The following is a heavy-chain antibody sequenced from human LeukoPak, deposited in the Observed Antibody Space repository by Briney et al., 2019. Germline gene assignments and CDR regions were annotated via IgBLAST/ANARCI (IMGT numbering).Heavy chain of an antibody. V-gene: IGHV4-39*01. Sequence: SETLSLTCTVSGGSISSTIYYWGWIRQPPGKGLEWIGSVDYTGSTYYNPSLKSRVTISVDTSKNQVSLRLSSVTAADTAVFYCARHRSTTAYVIALPLDYWGQGTLVTVSS. CDR3: ARHRSTTAYVIALPLDY. J-gene: IGHJ4*02. CDR1: GGSISSTIYY. CDR2: VDYTGST. D-gene: IGHD1-1*01.